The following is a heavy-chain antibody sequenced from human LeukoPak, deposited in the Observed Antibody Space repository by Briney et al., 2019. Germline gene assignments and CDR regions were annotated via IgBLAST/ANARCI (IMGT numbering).Heavy chain of an antibody. Sequence: SETLSLTCTVSGGSISSSSYYWGWIRQPPGKGLEWIGYIYYSGSAYYNPSLKSRVTISVDTSKNQFSLKLSSVTAADTAVYYCASPHGYYYDSSGPGAFDIWGQGTMVTVSS. D-gene: IGHD3-22*01. V-gene: IGHV4-30-4*08. CDR1: GGSISSSSYY. CDR2: IYYSGSA. J-gene: IGHJ3*02. CDR3: ASPHGYYYDSSGPGAFDI.